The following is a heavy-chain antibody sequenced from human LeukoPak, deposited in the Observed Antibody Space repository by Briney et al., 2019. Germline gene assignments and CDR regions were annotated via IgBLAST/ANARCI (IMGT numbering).Heavy chain of an antibody. J-gene: IGHJ4*02. V-gene: IGHV3-30-3*01. D-gene: IGHD6-19*01. Sequence: SCKASGYTFTSYAMHWVRQAPGKGLEWVAVISYDGSNKYYADSVEGRFTISRDNSKNTLYLQMNSLRAEDTAVYYCARDGSSGWTWYFDYWGQGTLVTVSS. CDR2: ISYDGSNK. CDR3: ARDGSSGWTWYFDY. CDR1: GYTFTSYA.